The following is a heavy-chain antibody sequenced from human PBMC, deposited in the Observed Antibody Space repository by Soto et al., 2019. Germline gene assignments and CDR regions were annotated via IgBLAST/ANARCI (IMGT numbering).Heavy chain of an antibody. V-gene: IGHV3-21*01. CDR2: ISSSSSYI. CDR3: ARGHSSGWY. CDR1: GFTFSSYS. J-gene: IGHJ4*02. Sequence: GGSLRLSCAASGFTFSSYSMNWVRQAPGKGLEWVSSISSSSSYIYYEDSVKGRFTISRDNAKNSLYLQMNSLRAEDTAVYYCARGHSSGWYWGQGTLVTVS. D-gene: IGHD6-19*01.